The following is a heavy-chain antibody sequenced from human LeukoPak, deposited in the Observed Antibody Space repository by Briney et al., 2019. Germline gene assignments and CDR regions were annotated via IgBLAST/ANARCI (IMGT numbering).Heavy chain of an antibody. D-gene: IGHD3-22*01. CDR1: GFTFSDYY. CDR2: INHSGST. V-gene: IGHV4-34*01. J-gene: IGHJ4*02. Sequence: LRLSCAASGFTFSDYYMSWIRQPPGKGLEWIGEINHSGSTNYNPSLKSRVTISVDTSKNQFSLKLSSVTAADTAVYYCARGGRFHVIGMIVVVTPPFDYWGQGTLVTVSS. CDR3: ARGGRFHVIGMIVVVTPPFDY.